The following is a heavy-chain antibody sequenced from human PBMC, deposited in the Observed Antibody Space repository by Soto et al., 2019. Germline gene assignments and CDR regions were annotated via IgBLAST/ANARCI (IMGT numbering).Heavy chain of an antibody. V-gene: IGHV1-8*01. J-gene: IGHJ6*02. CDR2: MNPNSGNT. CDR3: ARGRHQRWLQLTYYYCGMDV. CDR1: GYTFTSYD. D-gene: IGHD1-1*01. Sequence: ASVKVSCKASGYTFTSYDINWVRQATGQGLEWMGWMNPNSGNTGYAQKFQGRVTMTRNTSISTAYMELSSLRSEDTAVYYCARGRHQRWLQLTYYYCGMDVWGQGTTVTVSS.